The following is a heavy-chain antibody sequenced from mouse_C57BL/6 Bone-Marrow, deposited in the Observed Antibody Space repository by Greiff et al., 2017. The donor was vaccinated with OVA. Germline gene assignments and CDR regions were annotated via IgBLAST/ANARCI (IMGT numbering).Heavy chain of an antibody. V-gene: IGHV1-15*01. CDR2: IDPETGGT. J-gene: IGHJ2*01. CDR1: GYTFTDYE. Sequence: QVHVKQSGAELVRPGASVTLSCKASGYTFTDYEMHWVKQTPVHGLEWIGAIDPETGGTAYNQKFKGKAILTADKSSSTAYMELRSLTSEDSAVYYCTRGELLLFDYWGQGTTLTVSS. CDR3: TRGELLLFDY. D-gene: IGHD2-12*01.